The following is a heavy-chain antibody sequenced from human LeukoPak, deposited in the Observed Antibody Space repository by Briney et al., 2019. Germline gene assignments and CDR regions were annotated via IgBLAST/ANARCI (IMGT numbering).Heavy chain of an antibody. CDR1: GFTVSSNY. J-gene: IGHJ4*02. CDR2: IYSGGST. V-gene: IGHV3-53*01. D-gene: IGHD1-1*01. Sequence: AGGSLRLSRAASGFTVSSNYMSWVRQAPGKGLEWVSVIYSGGSTYYADSVKGRLTISRDNSKNTQYLQMHSLRAEDTAVYYCARDQTGTGFDYWGQGTLVTVSS. CDR3: ARDQTGTGFDY.